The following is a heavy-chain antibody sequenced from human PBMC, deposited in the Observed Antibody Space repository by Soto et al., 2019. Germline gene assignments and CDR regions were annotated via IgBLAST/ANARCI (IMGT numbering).Heavy chain of an antibody. V-gene: IGHV5-51*01. J-gene: IGHJ3*02. CDR2: MYPDDSDI. D-gene: IGHD3-22*01. Sequence: GESLKISCKASGYSFSFYWIGWVRQMPGKGLEWMAIMYPDDSDIRYSPSCEAHVTISADKSTSTAFLQWSSLKASDTAMYYCATAYVYDFENSNYYRDAFDIWGQGTLVTVSS. CDR3: ATAYVYDFENSNYYRDAFDI. CDR1: GYSFSFYW.